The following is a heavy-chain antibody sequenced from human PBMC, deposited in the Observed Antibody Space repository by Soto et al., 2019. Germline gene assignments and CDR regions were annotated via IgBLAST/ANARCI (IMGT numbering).Heavy chain of an antibody. CDR2: ISGSGGST. CDR1: GFTFSSYA. Sequence: GGSLRLSCAASGFTFSSYAMSWVRQAPGKGLEWVSAISGSGGSTYYADSVKGRFTISRDNSKNTLYLQMNSLRAEDTAVYYCAKDLFLGYCSGGSCYSMRSEYFQHWGQGTLVTVSS. J-gene: IGHJ1*01. V-gene: IGHV3-23*01. D-gene: IGHD2-15*01. CDR3: AKDLFLGYCSGGSCYSMRSEYFQH.